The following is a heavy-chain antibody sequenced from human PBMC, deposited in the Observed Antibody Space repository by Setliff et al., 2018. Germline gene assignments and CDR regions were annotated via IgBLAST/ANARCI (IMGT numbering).Heavy chain of an antibody. CDR1: GGSFSSFD. Sequence: SETLSLTCAVYGGSFSSFDWSWIRQPPGKGLEWIGEINHSGTTNYNPSLKSRVTISVDTSKKQFSLKLSSVTAADTAVYYCAKFGPLDLTGDWAFDNWGQGTLVTVSS. J-gene: IGHJ4*02. D-gene: IGHD7-27*01. CDR3: AKFGPLDLTGDWAFDN. CDR2: INHSGTT. V-gene: IGHV4-34*01.